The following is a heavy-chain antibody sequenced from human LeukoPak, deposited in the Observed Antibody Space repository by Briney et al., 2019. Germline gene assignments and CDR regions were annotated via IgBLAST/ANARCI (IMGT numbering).Heavy chain of an antibody. V-gene: IGHV4-39*01. J-gene: IGHJ4*02. Sequence: PSETLSLTCTVSGGSISSSSYYWGWIRQPPGKGLEWIGSIYYSGSTYYNPSLKSRVTISVDTSKNQFSLKLSSVTAADTAVYYCARHGLAVAGPPGGEWGQGTLVTVSS. CDR3: ARHGLAVAGPPGGE. CDR2: IYYSGST. D-gene: IGHD6-19*01. CDR1: GGSISSSSYY.